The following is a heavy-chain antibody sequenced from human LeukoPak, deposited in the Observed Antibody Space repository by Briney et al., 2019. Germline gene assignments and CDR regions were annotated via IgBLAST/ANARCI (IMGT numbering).Heavy chain of an antibody. Sequence: GGSLRLSCAVSGFTFSSYAMSWVRQAPGKGLEWVSAISGSGGSTYYADSVKGRFTISRDNSKNTLYLQMNSLRAEDTAVYYCAKDHFSSSWYSWGQGTLVTVSS. CDR2: ISGSGGST. D-gene: IGHD6-13*01. V-gene: IGHV3-23*01. CDR3: AKDHFSSSWYS. J-gene: IGHJ4*02. CDR1: GFTFSSYA.